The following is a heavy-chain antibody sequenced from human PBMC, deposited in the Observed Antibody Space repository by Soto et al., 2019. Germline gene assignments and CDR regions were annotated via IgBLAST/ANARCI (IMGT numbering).Heavy chain of an antibody. J-gene: IGHJ4*02. V-gene: IGHV3-30*18. CDR3: AKVGLAYCGGDCYLNF. CDR2: ISYDGSNK. CDR1: GFTFSSYG. D-gene: IGHD2-21*02. Sequence: GGSLRLSCAASGFTFSSYGMHWVRQAPGKGLEWVAVISYDGSNKYYADSVNGRFTISRDNSKNTLYLQMNSLRAEDTAVYYCAKVGLAYCGGDCYLNFWGQGTLVTVSS.